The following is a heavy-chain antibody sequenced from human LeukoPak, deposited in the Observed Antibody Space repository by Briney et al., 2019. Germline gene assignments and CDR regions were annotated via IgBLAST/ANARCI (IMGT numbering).Heavy chain of an antibody. J-gene: IGHJ4*02. D-gene: IGHD3-22*01. V-gene: IGHV3-30*02. CDR2: IRYDGSDK. Sequence: GGSLRLSCAASGFTFSSYGMHWVRQAPGKGLEWVAFIRYDGSDKYYADSVKGRFTISRDNSKNTLYLQMNSLRAEDTAVYYCAKDQARLYDSSAQIGDYWGQGILVTVSS. CDR3: AKDQARLYDSSAQIGDY. CDR1: GFTFSSYG.